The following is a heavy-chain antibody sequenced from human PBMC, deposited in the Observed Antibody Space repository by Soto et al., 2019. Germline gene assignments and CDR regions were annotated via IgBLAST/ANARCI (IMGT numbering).Heavy chain of an antibody. Sequence: ASVKVSCKASGYTFTSYGINWVRQAPGRGLEWMGWINPSNGNTKYSQQFQGRVIIDRDTSASTAYMELSSLRSDDTAVYYCARGGYFDSSNYFDYWGLGTMVTVSS. CDR1: GYTFTSYG. CDR3: ARGGYFDSSNYFDY. J-gene: IGHJ4*02. V-gene: IGHV1-3*01. CDR2: INPSNGNT. D-gene: IGHD3-22*01.